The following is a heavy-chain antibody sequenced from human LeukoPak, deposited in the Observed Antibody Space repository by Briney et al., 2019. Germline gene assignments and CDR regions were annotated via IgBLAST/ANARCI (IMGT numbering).Heavy chain of an antibody. Sequence: SETLSLTCAVDGGSFSGYYWSWIRQPPGKGLEWIGEINHSGSTNYNPSLKSRVTISVDTSKNQFSLKLSSVTAADTAVYYCARGCGGSGYLSCNWFDPWGQGTLVTVSS. V-gene: IGHV4-34*01. J-gene: IGHJ5*02. CDR1: GGSFSGYY. CDR2: INHSGST. D-gene: IGHD3-22*01. CDR3: ARGCGGSGYLSCNWFDP.